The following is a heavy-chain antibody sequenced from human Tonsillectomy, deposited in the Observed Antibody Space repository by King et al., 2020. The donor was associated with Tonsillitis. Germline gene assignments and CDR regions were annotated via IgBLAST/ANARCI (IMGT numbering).Heavy chain of an antibody. D-gene: IGHD3-22*01. CDR1: GFTFSSYA. CDR2: ISGSGGST. V-gene: IGHV3-23*04. CDR3: AKELSAYYYYYYYGMDV. J-gene: IGHJ6*02. Sequence: VQLVESGGGLVQPGGSLRLSCAASGFTFSSYAMSWVRQAPGKGLEWVSAISGSGGSTYYADSVKGRFTISRDNSKNTLYLQMNSLRAEDTAVYYCAKELSAYYYYYYYGMDVWGQGTTVTVSS.